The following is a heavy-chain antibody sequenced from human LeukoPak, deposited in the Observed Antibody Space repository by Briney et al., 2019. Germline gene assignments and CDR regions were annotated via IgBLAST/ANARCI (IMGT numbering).Heavy chain of an antibody. V-gene: IGHV7-4-1*02. J-gene: IGHJ5*02. Sequence: GASVKVSCKASGYTFTSYAMNWVRQAPGQGLEWMGWINTNTGNPTYAQGFTGRFVFSLDTSVSTAYLQISSLKAEDTAVYYCARDDDSSSWYNXXXPWGXXXLXTVSS. CDR1: GYTFTSYA. D-gene: IGHD6-13*01. CDR2: INTNTGNP. CDR3: ARDDDSSSWYNXXXP.